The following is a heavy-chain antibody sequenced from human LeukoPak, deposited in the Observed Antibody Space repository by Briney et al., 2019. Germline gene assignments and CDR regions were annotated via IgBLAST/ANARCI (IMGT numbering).Heavy chain of an antibody. Sequence: SETLSLTCTVSGGSISSSSYYWGWIRQPPGKGLEWIGSIYYSGSTYYNPSLKSRVTISVDTSKNQFSLKLSSVTAADTAVYYCARGEQSSGWYDAFDIWGQGTMVTVSS. D-gene: IGHD6-19*01. CDR1: GGSISSSSYY. CDR3: ARGEQSSGWYDAFDI. V-gene: IGHV4-39*07. J-gene: IGHJ3*02. CDR2: IYYSGST.